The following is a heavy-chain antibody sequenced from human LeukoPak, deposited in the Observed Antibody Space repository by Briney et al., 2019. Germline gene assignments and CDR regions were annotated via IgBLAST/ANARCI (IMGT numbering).Heavy chain of an antibody. CDR2: IKQDGSEK. D-gene: IGHD5-12*01. Sequence: PGGSLRLSCAASGFTFSSYWMSWVRQAPGKGLEWVANIKQDGSEKYYVDSVKGRFTISRDNAKNSLYLQMNSLRAEDTAVYYCARVYPLWATDIDYWGQGTLVTVSS. CDR3: ARVYPLWATDIDY. CDR1: GFTFSSYW. J-gene: IGHJ4*02. V-gene: IGHV3-7*01.